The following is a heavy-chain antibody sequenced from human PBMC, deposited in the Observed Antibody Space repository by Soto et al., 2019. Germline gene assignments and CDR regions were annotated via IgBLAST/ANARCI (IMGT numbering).Heavy chain of an antibody. D-gene: IGHD1-26*01. Sequence: QVQLQESGPGLVKPSGTLSLTCAVSGGSISSNEWWNWVRQPPGKGLEWLGEICHSGSTNYNPSLNARSTQPVDKAKTQFSLNLSSVTAADTAVYYCGGGLMAAWELVGRGGQGTLVTVSS. CDR1: GGSISSNEW. J-gene: IGHJ4*02. V-gene: IGHV4-4*02. CDR3: GGGLMAAWELVGR. CDR2: ICHSGST.